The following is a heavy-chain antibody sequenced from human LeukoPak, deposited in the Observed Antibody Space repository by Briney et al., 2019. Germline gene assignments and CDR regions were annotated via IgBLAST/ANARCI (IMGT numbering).Heavy chain of an antibody. CDR1: GGSVSRSPYY. J-gene: IGHJ4*02. CDR2: IYYSGST. V-gene: IGHV4-61*01. CDR3: ARIITSGYYYFDY. Sequence: SETLSLTCTVSGGSVSRSPYYWSWIRQPPGKGLEWIGYIYYSGSTNYNPSLKSRVTISVDTSKSQFSLKLSSVTAADTAVYYCARIITSGYYYFDYWGQGTLVTVSS. D-gene: IGHD5-12*01.